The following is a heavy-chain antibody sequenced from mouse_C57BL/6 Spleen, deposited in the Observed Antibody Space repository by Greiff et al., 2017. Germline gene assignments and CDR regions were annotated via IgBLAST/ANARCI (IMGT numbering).Heavy chain of an antibody. CDR2: ISSGSSTI. Sequence: EVQGVESGGGLVKPGGSLKLSCAASGFPFSDYGMHWVRQAPEKGLEWVAYISSGSSTIYYADTVKGRFTISRDNAKNTLFMQMTSLRSEDTAMYYCASIYYGSSYERVYYAMDYWGQGTSVTVSS. CDR3: ASIYYGSSYERVYYAMDY. V-gene: IGHV5-17*01. D-gene: IGHD1-1*01. J-gene: IGHJ4*01. CDR1: GFPFSDYG.